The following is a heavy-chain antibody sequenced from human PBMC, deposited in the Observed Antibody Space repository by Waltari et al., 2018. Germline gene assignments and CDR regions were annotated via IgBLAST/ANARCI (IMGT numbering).Heavy chain of an antibody. CDR2: VYHSGNT. V-gene: IGHV4-38-2*01. CDR3: ARVVAAIKRMYWFDP. CDR1: GYSIRSGYY. D-gene: IGHD2-15*01. J-gene: IGHJ5*02. Sequence: QVQLQESGPGLLNPSETLSLTCAVSGYSIRSGYYWGWVRQPPGKGLEWIGSVYHSGNTYYNPSLKSRVTISVDTSKNQFSLKLSSVTAADTAVYYCARVVAAIKRMYWFDPWGQGTLVTVSS.